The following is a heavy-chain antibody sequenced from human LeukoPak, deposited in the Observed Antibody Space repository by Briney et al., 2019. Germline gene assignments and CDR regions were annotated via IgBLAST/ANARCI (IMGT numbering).Heavy chain of an antibody. CDR2: IYYSGST. D-gene: IGHD6-19*01. V-gene: IGHV4-39*01. CDR3: AGSGWYGDY. Sequence: SETLSLTCTVSGGSISRSSYYWGWIRRPPGKGLEWIGSIYYSGSTYYNPSLKSRVTISVDTSKNQFSLKLSSVTAADTAVYYCAGSGWYGDYWGQGTLVTVSS. CDR1: GGSISRSSYY. J-gene: IGHJ4*02.